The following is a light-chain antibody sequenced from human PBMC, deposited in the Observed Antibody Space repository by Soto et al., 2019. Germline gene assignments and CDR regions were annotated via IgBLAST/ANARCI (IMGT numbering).Light chain of an antibody. Sequence: DILLTQSPGTLSLSPGDRATLSCRASQSVRSSHLAWYQQKPGKAPRLLIYAASSRATGIPYRFSGSGSGTDFTLTISRLEPEDFAVYYCQQYSTSPPTFGGGTKVEIK. V-gene: IGKV3-20*01. CDR1: QSVRSSH. J-gene: IGKJ4*01. CDR3: QQYSTSPPT. CDR2: AAS.